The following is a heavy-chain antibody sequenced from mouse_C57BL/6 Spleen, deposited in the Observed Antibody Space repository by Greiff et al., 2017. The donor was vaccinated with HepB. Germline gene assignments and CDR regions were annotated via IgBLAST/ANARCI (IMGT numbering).Heavy chain of an antibody. Sequence: EVQLQQSGGGLVQPGGSLSLSCAASGFTFTDYYMSWVRQPPGKALEWLGFIRNKANGYTTDYSASVKGRFTISRDNSQSILYLQMNALRAEDSATSYCARFSDVSYDHALDYWGQGTSVTVSS. CDR3: ARFSDVSYDHALDY. CDR1: GFTFTDYY. CDR2: IRNKANGYTT. V-gene: IGHV7-3*01. D-gene: IGHD2-12*01. J-gene: IGHJ4*01.